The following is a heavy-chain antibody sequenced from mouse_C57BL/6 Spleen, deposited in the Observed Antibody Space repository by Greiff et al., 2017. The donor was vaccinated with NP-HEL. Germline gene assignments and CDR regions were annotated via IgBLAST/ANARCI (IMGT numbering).Heavy chain of an antibody. CDR2: IYPGDGDT. Sequence: VHLVESGPELVKPGASVKISCKASGYAFSSSWMNWVKQRPGKGLEWIGRIYPGDGDTNYNGKFKGKATLTADKSSSTAYMQLSSLTSEDSAVYFCARVYYDYDGYWYFDVWGTGTTVTVSS. CDR3: ARVYYDYDGYWYFDV. D-gene: IGHD2-4*01. CDR1: GYAFSSSW. V-gene: IGHV1-82*01. J-gene: IGHJ1*03.